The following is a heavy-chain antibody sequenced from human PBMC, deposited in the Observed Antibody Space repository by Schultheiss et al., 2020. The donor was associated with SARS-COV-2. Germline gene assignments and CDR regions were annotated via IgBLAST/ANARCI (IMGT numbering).Heavy chain of an antibody. V-gene: IGHV3-23*01. CDR1: GFTFSDNA. D-gene: IGHD3-3*01. J-gene: IGHJ6*02. CDR3: ARDQLRFLEWLSTGIVYYYGMDV. Sequence: GGSLRLSCAASGFTFSDNAMSWVRQAPGKGLEWVSGIGGGRGDRYYADSVRGRFAISRDNAKNTLYLQMNSLRAEDTAVYYCARDQLRFLEWLSTGIVYYYGMDVWGQGTTVTVSS. CDR2: IGGGRGDR.